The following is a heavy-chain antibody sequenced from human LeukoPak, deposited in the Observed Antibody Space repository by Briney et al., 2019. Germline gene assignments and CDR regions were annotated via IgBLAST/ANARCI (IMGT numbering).Heavy chain of an antibody. V-gene: IGHV1-18*01. J-gene: IGHJ3*02. D-gene: IGHD3-22*01. Sequence: ASVKVSCKASGYTFTSYGISWVRQAPGQGLEWMGWISAYNGNTNYAQKLQGRVTMTTDTSTSTVYMELRSLRSDDTAIYYCAREEGVVATLDAFDIWGQGTMVTVSS. CDR2: ISAYNGNT. CDR1: GYTFTSYG. CDR3: AREEGVVATLDAFDI.